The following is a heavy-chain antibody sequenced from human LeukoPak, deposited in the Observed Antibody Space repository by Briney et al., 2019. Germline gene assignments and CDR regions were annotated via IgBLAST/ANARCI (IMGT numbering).Heavy chain of an antibody. Sequence: SETLSLTCTVSGGSISSRTYYWVWMSQPPGKGPEWIGTISYALSTYYHPSLMSLLTISLDTSKNQFSLKLSSVTAADTAVYYCARRRGSGSQSFDYWGQGTLVTVSS. V-gene: IGHV4-39*01. D-gene: IGHD3-10*01. CDR3: ARRRGSGSQSFDY. CDR2: ISYALST. CDR1: GGSISSRTYY. J-gene: IGHJ4*02.